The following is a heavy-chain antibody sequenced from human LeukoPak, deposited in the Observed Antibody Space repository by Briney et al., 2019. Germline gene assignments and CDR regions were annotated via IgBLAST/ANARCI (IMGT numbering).Heavy chain of an antibody. CDR1: GFAFSNYW. Sequence: PGGSLRLSCAASGFAFSNYWMSWVRQAPGKGLEWVANIKQDGSDKYYVDSVKGRFTISRDNAKNSLYLQMNSLRVEDTAVYYCARAVAENWFDPWGQGTLVTVSS. D-gene: IGHD6-19*01. CDR3: ARAVAENWFDP. V-gene: IGHV3-7*01. J-gene: IGHJ5*02. CDR2: IKQDGSDK.